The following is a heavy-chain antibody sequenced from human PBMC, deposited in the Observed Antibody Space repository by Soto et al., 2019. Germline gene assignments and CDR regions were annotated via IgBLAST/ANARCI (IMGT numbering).Heavy chain of an antibody. D-gene: IGHD5-18*01. CDR3: ARMDSSGLLHWFDP. V-gene: IGHV1-8*01. CDR2: VNPGSGDT. J-gene: IGHJ5*02. CDR1: GYTFTNND. Sequence: APVKVSCKASGYTFTNNDVSWVRQATGQGLEWMGWVNPGSGDTGYAQKFQGRLTMTRDISIATAYMELNSLTSEDTAIYYCARMDSSGLLHWFDPWGQGTLVTVSS.